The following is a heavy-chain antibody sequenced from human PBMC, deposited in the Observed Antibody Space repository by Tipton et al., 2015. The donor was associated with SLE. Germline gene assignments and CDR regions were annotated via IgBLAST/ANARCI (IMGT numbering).Heavy chain of an antibody. CDR1: GGSISGYY. D-gene: IGHD2-15*01. CDR2: IYYTGSA. CDR3: ARQQEDTEDYNGMDV. V-gene: IGHV4-59*08. Sequence: TLSLTCTVSGGSISGYYWSWIRQAPGKGLEWIGYIYYTGSAYSNLSLRSRVTMSVDTSKNQFSLKLGSVTAADTAVYYCARQQEDTEDYNGMDVWGQGTTVTVSS. J-gene: IGHJ6*02.